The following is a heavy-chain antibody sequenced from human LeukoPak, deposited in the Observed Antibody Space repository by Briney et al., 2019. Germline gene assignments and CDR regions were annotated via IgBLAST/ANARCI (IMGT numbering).Heavy chain of an antibody. D-gene: IGHD2-2*02. CDR1: GGSFSGYY. CDR2: INRSGSR. J-gene: IGHJ6*02. V-gene: IGHV4-34*01. CDR3: ARGVIVVVPAAIMTSYYYYGMDV. Sequence: SGTLSLTCAVYGGSFSGYYWSWIRQPPGKGLEWIGEINRSGSRYYIPSLKSRVTISVDTSKNQFSLKLSSVTAADTAVYYCARGVIVVVPAAIMTSYYYYGMDVWGQGTTVTVSS.